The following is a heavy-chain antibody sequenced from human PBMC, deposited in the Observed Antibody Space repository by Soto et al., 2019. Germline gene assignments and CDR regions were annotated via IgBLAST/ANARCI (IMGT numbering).Heavy chain of an antibody. CDR2: ISGSGGST. CDR3: AKYRIGYGGNSGFD. J-gene: IGHJ4*02. D-gene: IGHD2-21*02. V-gene: IGHV3-23*01. CDR1: GFTFSSYA. Sequence: EVQLLESGGGLVQPGGSLRLSCTASGFTFSSYAMSWVRQAPGKGLEWVSAISGSGGSTYYADSVKGRFTISRDNSKNTLYLQMNSLRAEDTAVYYCAKYRIGYGGNSGFDCGQETLVTVSS.